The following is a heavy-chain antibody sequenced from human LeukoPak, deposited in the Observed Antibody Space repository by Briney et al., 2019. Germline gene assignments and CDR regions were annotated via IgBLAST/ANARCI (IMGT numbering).Heavy chain of an antibody. Sequence: GASVNVSCKASGFTFTSSAVQWVRQARGQRLEWIGWIVVGSGNTNYAQKFQERVTITRDMSTSTAYMELSSLRSEDTAVYYCARDRIVGATATFDYWGQGTLVTVSS. CDR1: GFTFTSSA. V-gene: IGHV1-58*01. J-gene: IGHJ4*02. CDR3: ARDRIVGATATFDY. CDR2: IVVGSGNT. D-gene: IGHD1-26*01.